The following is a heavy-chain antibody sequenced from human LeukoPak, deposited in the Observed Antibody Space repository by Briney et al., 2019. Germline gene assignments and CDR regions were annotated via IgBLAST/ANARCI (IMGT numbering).Heavy chain of an antibody. CDR1: GYTFTYCY. D-gene: IGHD1-26*01. Sequence: ASVKVSCKASGYTFTYCYMHWVRQAPGQRLERMGIINPSGGSTSYAQKFQGRVTMTRDTSTSTVYMEMSSLRSEDTAVYYCARKAGGSYRLDYWGQGTLVTVSS. J-gene: IGHJ4*02. CDR3: ARKAGGSYRLDY. CDR2: INPSGGST. V-gene: IGHV1-46*01.